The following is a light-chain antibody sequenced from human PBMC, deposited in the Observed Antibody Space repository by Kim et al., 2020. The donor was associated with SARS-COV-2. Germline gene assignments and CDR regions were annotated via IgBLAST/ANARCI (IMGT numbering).Light chain of an antibody. V-gene: IGLV2-11*03. CDR2: DVS. J-gene: IGLJ1*01. CDR3: CSYAGSSGYV. Sequence: GQSVTTSCTGTSSDVGSYNYVSWYQQHPGKVPKLMIYDVSKRPSGVPDRFSGSKSGNTASLTISGLQAEDEADYYCCSYAGSSGYVFGTGTKVTVL. CDR1: SSDVGSYNY.